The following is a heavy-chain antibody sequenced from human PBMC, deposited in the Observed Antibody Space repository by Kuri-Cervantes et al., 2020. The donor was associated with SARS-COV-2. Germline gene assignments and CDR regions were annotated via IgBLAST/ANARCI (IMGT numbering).Heavy chain of an antibody. CDR1: GFTFSSYA. CDR2: ISSSGDST. CDR3: GKEGGHNEIDY. V-gene: IGHV3-23*01. Sequence: GGSLRLSCAASGFTFSSYAMSWVRQAPGKGLEWVSAISSSGDSTYYADSVKGRFTISRDNSKNTLSLQMNSLRAEDTAVYYCGKEGGHNEIDYWGQGTLVTVSS. D-gene: IGHD5-24*01. J-gene: IGHJ4*02.